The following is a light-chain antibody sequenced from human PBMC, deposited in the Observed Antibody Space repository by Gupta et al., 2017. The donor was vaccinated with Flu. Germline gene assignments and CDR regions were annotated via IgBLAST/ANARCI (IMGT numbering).Light chain of an antibody. CDR3: QQDDNAPVF. J-gene: IGKJ2*01. CDR2: GAS. Sequence: GTLSLSPGEADTLSCRASQSLSHDYLAWYQKKPGQPPRLLIYGASNRATGIPDRFSGSGSGTDFTLTISRLEPEDVAVYYCQQDDNAPVFFGQGTKMEIK. CDR1: QSLSHDY. V-gene: IGKV3-20*01.